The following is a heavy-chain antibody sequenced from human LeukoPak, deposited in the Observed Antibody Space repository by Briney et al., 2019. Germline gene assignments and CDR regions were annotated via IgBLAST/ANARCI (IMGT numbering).Heavy chain of an antibody. J-gene: IGHJ3*02. CDR1: GFTFSSYA. V-gene: IGHV3-23*01. CDR2: ISGSGGST. CDR3: AKAYSYYDILTGLRDAFDI. D-gene: IGHD3-9*01. Sequence: PGGSLRLSCAASGFTFSSYAMSWVRQAPGKGLEWVSAISGSGGSTYYADSVKGRFTISRDNSKNTLYLQMNSLRAEDTAVYYCAKAYSYYDILTGLRDAFDIWGQGTMVTVSS.